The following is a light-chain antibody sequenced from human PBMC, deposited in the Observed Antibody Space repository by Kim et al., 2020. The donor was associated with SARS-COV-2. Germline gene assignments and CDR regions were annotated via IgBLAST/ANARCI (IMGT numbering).Light chain of an antibody. CDR3: GTWDSNLSAGV. Sequence: GQTVSISCSGIPSTIGSYFVSWYQQLPGTAPKLLIFDTNKRPSGIPDRFSGSKSGASATLVITGVQTGDEADYYCGTWDSNLSAGVFGGGTQLTVL. CDR1: PSTIGSYF. CDR2: DTN. V-gene: IGLV1-51*01. J-gene: IGLJ3*02.